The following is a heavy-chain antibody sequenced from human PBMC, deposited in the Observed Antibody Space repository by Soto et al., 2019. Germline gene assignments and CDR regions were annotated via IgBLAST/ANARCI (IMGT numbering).Heavy chain of an antibody. D-gene: IGHD3-10*01. Sequence: GGSLRLSCVASGFAFSSYAMSRVRQAPGKGLEWVSAISSSGGSTYYADSVKGRFTISRDNAKNSLYLQMNSLRAEDTAVYYCATYYGSGSYFPDHYYYGMDVWGQGTTVTVSS. J-gene: IGHJ6*02. CDR2: ISSSGGST. CDR1: GFAFSSYA. CDR3: ATYYGSGSYFPDHYYYGMDV. V-gene: IGHV3-23*01.